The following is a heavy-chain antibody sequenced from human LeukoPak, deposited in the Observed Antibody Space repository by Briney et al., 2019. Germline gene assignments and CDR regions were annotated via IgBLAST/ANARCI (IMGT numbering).Heavy chain of an antibody. CDR2: ISWNSGSI. J-gene: IGHJ5*02. CDR1: GFTFDDYA. V-gene: IGHV3-9*01. Sequence: GGSLRLSCAASGFTFDDYAMHWVRQAPGKGLEWVSGISWNSGSIGYANSVKGRFTISRDNAKNSLYLQMNSLRAEDTALYYCAKAYWGGFGELNLIPNWFDPWGQGTLVTVSS. CDR3: AKAYWGGFGELNLIPNWFDP. D-gene: IGHD3-10*01.